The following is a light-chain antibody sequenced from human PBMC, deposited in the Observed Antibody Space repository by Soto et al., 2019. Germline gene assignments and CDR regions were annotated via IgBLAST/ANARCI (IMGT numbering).Light chain of an antibody. CDR3: QQYNNWPLT. CDR1: QNINNK. Sequence: EIVMTQSPATLSVSPGERATLSCRASQNINNKLAWYQQKPGQGPRLLIYGASSRATGIPARFSGSGSGTGFTLTISSLQSEDFAIYYCQQYNNWPLTFGGGTKVEI. V-gene: IGKV3-15*01. CDR2: GAS. J-gene: IGKJ4*01.